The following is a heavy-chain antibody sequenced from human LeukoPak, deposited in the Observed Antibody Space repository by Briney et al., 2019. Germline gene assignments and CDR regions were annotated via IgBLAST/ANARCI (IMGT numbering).Heavy chain of an antibody. V-gene: IGHV3-7*03. J-gene: IGHJ6*02. CDR2: INHNGNVN. Sequence: GGSLRLSCVGSGFSFISVWLNWARQAPGKGLEWVASINHNGNVNYYVDSVKGRFTISRDNAKNSLYLQMSNLRAEDTAVYFCARGGGLDVWGQGATVTVSS. D-gene: IGHD3-16*01. CDR3: ARGGGLDV. CDR1: GFSFISVW.